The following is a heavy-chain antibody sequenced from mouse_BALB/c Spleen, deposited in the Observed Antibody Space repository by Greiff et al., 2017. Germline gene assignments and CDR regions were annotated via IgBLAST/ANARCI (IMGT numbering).Heavy chain of an antibody. CDR3: ASGQLRSFAY. CDR1: GYTFTSYW. D-gene: IGHD4-1*02. V-gene: IGHV1S81*02. J-gene: IGHJ3*01. Sequence: VQLQQSGAELVKPGASVKLSCKASGYTFTSYWMHWVKQRPGQGLEWIGEINPSNGRTNYNEKFKSKATLPVDKSSSTAYMQLSSLTSEDSAVYYCASGQLRSFAYWGQGTLVTVSA. CDR2: INPSNGRT.